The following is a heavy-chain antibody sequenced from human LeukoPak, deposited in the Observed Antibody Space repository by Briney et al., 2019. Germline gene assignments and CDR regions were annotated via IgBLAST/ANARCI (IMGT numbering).Heavy chain of an antibody. CDR3: ATYSSSSGAIEY. D-gene: IGHD6-6*01. Sequence: GGSLRLSCAASGFTFSSYGMHWVRQAPGKGLEWVAFIRYDGSNKYYADSVKGRFTISRDNTENSLYLQMNSLRAEDTAVYYCATYSSSSGAIEYWGQGTLVTVSS. J-gene: IGHJ4*02. CDR2: IRYDGSNK. V-gene: IGHV3-30*02. CDR1: GFTFSSYG.